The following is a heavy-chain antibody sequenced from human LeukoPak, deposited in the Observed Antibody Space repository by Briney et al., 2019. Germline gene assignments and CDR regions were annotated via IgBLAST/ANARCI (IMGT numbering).Heavy chain of an antibody. V-gene: IGHV1-69*13. J-gene: IGHJ4*02. CDR2: IIPIFGTA. Sequence: SVKVSCKASGGTFSSYAISWVRQAPGQGREWMGGIIPIFGTASYAQKFQGRVTIPADESTSTAYMELSSLRSADTAVYYCARGRSAGGYYDSSGYSYFDYWGQGTLVTVSS. D-gene: IGHD3-22*01. CDR3: ARGRSAGGYYDSSGYSYFDY. CDR1: GGTFSSYA.